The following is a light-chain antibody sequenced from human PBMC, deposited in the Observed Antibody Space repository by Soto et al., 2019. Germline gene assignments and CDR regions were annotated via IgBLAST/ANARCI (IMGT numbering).Light chain of an antibody. J-gene: IGLJ1*01. CDR2: DVS. CDR1: NSDVGGYNF. V-gene: IGLV2-14*03. Sequence: QSALTQPASVSGSPGQSITISCTGSNSDVGGYNFVSWYQQHPGKAPKLVIYDVSNRPAGVSNRFSGSKSGNTASLTISGLQAEDEADYFCSSYTKYSTYAFGTGTKLTVL. CDR3: SSYTKYSTYA.